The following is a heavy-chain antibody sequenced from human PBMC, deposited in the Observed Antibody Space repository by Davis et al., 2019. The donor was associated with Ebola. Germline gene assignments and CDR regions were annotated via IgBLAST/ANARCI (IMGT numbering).Heavy chain of an antibody. V-gene: IGHV4-39*02. CDR3: ASRPGMTHGVLDF. CDR2: MYYSGST. Sequence: PSETLSLTCTVSGGSISSSTYYWGWIRQPPGKGLEWIGSMYYSGSTYYNPSLKSRVTISLDTSRNHFSLMLSSVAAADTAVYYCASRPGMTHGVLDFWGQGTLVTVSS. J-gene: IGHJ4*02. CDR1: GGSISSSTYY. D-gene: IGHD1-14*01.